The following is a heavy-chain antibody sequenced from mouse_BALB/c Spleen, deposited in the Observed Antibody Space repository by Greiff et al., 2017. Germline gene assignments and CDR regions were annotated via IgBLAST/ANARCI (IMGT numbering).Heavy chain of an antibody. CDR3: ARGSSGFPFAY. CDR2: ISYSGST. J-gene: IGHJ3*01. V-gene: IGHV3-2*02. Sequence: EVQLQESGPGLVKPSQSLSLTCTVTGYSITSDYAWNWIRQFPGNKLEWMGYISYSGSTSYNPSLKSRISITRDTSKNQFFLQLNSVTTEDTATYYCARGSSGFPFAYWGQGTLVTVSA. CDR1: GYSITSDYA. D-gene: IGHD3-1*01.